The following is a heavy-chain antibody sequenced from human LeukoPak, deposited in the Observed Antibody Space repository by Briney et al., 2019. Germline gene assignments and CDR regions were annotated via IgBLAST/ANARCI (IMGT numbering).Heavy chain of an antibody. D-gene: IGHD1-14*01. CDR3: AKGGTCEGTLCHDY. Sequence: AGGSLRLSCSGFGLTLSNYAMSWVRQAPGKGLEWVSAISCSGSSTYYADSVKGRFTVSRDNSQNTVFLQMNSLRGEDTAVYYCAKGGTCEGTLCHDYWGQGTLVPVSS. CDR2: ISCSGSST. V-gene: IGHV3-23*01. CDR1: GLTLSNYA. J-gene: IGHJ4*02.